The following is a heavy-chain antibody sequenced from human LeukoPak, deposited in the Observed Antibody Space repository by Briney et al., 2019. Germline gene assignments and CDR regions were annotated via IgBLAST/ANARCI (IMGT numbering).Heavy chain of an antibody. CDR2: ISSSGSTI. Sequence: GGSLRPSCAASGFTFSDYYMSWIRQAPGKGLEWVSYISSSGSTIYYADSVKGRFTISRDNAKNSLYLQMNSLRAEDTAVYYCARAQVVILYYFDYWGQGTLVTVSS. CDR1: GFTFSDYY. D-gene: IGHD3-22*01. CDR3: ARAQVVILYYFDY. J-gene: IGHJ4*02. V-gene: IGHV3-11*01.